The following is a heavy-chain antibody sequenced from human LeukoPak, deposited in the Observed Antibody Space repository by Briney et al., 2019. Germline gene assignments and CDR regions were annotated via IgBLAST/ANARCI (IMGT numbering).Heavy chain of an antibody. CDR2: INPYSGGA. V-gene: IGHV1-2*02. J-gene: IGHJ4*02. CDR3: ARGDIYGDYVW. D-gene: IGHD4-17*01. CDR1: GYAFTDYY. Sequence: ASVKVSCKASGYAFTDYYIHWVGQAPGKGVEWMGWINPYSGGAKNEQKFQGRVTMTRHTSTCTAYMDLSRLTFDDTAFYYCARGDIYGDYVWWGQGTLVTVSS.